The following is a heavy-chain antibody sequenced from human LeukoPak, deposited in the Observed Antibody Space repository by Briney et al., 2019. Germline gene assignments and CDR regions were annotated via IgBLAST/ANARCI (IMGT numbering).Heavy chain of an antibody. V-gene: IGHV4-30-4*01. Sequence: PSETLSLTCTVSGGSISSGDYYWSWIRQPPGKGLEWMGYIYYSGSTYYNPSLKSRVTISVDTSKNQFSLKLSSVTAADTAVYYCAREALYDYVWGSYRYGLSYFDYWGQGTLVTVSS. CDR1: GGSISSGDYY. CDR2: IYYSGST. J-gene: IGHJ4*02. D-gene: IGHD3-16*02. CDR3: AREALYDYVWGSYRYGLSYFDY.